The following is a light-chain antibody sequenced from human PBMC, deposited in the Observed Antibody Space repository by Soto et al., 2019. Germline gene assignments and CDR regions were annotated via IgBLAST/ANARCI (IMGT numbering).Light chain of an antibody. CDR2: EGN. J-gene: IGLJ1*01. V-gene: IGLV2-23*01. CDR1: VSDVGSFGP. Sequence: QSVLTQPASVSGSPGQSITISCTGSVSDVGSFGPVSWYQQHPGQVPKLIIYEGNRRPSGVSNRFSGSKSGNTASLTISGLQAEDEADYYCCSSVGARTYVFGAGTKVTVL. CDR3: CSSVGARTYV.